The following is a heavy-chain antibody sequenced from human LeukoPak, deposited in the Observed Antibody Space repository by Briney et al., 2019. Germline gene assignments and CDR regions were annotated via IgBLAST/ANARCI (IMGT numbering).Heavy chain of an antibody. CDR1: GGSFSDYY. V-gene: IGHV4-34*01. J-gene: IGHJ2*01. D-gene: IGHD6-19*01. CDR3: ARVAQKLERIAVAGTSEWRANWYFDL. Sequence: PSETLSLTCAVYGGSFSDYYWSWIRQPPGKGLEWIGEINHSGSTNYNPSLKSRVTISVDTPKNQFSLKLSSVTAADTAVYYCARVAQKLERIAVAGTSEWRANWYFDLWGRGTLVTVSS. CDR2: INHSGST.